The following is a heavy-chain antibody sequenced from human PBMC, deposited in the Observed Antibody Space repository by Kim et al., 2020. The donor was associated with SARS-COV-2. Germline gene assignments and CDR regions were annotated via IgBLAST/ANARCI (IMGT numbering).Heavy chain of an antibody. CDR2: ISGNGDST. CDR1: GFTFTSYA. V-gene: IGHV3-23*01. D-gene: IGHD3-10*01. J-gene: IGHJ6*02. CDR3: AKDIYGYYDMDV. Sequence: GGSLRLSCAASGFTFTSYAMNWVRQAPGKGLEWVSTISGNGDSTYYADSVKGRFTISRDNSKNTLYLQMNSLRAEDTVIYYCAKDIYGYYDMDVWGQGTTVTVSS.